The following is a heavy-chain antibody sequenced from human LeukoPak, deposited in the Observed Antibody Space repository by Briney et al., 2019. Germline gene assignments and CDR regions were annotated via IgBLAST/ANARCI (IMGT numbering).Heavy chain of an antibody. CDR1: GFNFSSFV. J-gene: IGHJ4*02. Sequence: GRSLRLSCAASGFNFSSFVMHWVHQAPGKGLEWVGRIKSKTDGGTTDYAAPVKGRFTISRDDSKNTLYLQMNSLKTEDTAVYYCTTDLNYYGSGSFSWYWGQGTLVTVSS. D-gene: IGHD3-10*01. CDR2: IKSKTDGGTT. CDR3: TTDLNYYGSGSFSWY. V-gene: IGHV3-15*01.